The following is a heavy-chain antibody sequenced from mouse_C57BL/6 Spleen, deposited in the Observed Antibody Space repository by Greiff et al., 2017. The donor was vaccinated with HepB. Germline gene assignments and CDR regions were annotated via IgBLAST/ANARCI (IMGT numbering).Heavy chain of an antibody. J-gene: IGHJ4*01. Sequence: VKLQESGAELARPGASVKMSCKASGYTFTSYTMHWVKQRPGQGLEWIGYINPSSGYTKYNQKFKDKATLTADKSSSPAYMQLSSLTSEDSAVYYCARSLTTVVARAMDYWGQGTSVTVAS. CDR3: ARSLTTVVARAMDY. CDR2: INPSSGYT. D-gene: IGHD1-1*01. V-gene: IGHV1-4*01. CDR1: GYTFTSYT.